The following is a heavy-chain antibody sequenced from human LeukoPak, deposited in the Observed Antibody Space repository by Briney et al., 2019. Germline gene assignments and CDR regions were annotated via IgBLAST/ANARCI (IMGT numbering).Heavy chain of an antibody. Sequence: SETLSLTCTVSGGSISSYYWSWIRQPPGKGLEWIGYIYYSGSTNYNPSLKSRVTISVDTSKNQFSLKLSSVTAADTAVYYCARDSSYYYGSGSYTPLDYWGQGTLVTVSS. CDR3: ARDSSYYYGSGSYTPLDY. CDR2: IYYSGST. V-gene: IGHV4-59*01. CDR1: GGSISSYY. J-gene: IGHJ4*02. D-gene: IGHD3-10*01.